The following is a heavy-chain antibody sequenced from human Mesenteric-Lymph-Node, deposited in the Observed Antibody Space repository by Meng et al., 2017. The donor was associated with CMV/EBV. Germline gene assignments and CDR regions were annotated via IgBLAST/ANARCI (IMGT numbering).Heavy chain of an antibody. V-gene: IGHV3-74*01. CDR1: GFIFSSYW. J-gene: IGHJ1*01. CDR3: AQGAGYKYDSSGYSLPGGYLQL. CDR2: IKADGSST. D-gene: IGHD3-22*01. Sequence: GESLKISCAASGFIFSSYWMHWVRQAPEKGLVWVSRIKADGSSTSYADSVKGRFTISRDNSKNSLYLQMNSLRAEDTALYYCAQGAGYKYDSSGYSLPGGYLQLWGQGILVTVSS.